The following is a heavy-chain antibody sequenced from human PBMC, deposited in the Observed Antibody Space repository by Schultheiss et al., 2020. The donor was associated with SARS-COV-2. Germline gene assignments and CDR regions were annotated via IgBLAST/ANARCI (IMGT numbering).Heavy chain of an antibody. Sequence: GESLKISCKGSGYSFTSYWIGWVRQMPGKGLEWMGIIYPGDSDTRYSPSFQGQVTISADKSISTAYLQWSSLKASDTAMYYCGRRSKSGGYYGYAFDIWGEVTIVTVSS. CDR2: IYPGDSDT. CDR1: GYSFTSYW. J-gene: IGHJ3*02. D-gene: IGHD1-26*01. CDR3: GRRSKSGGYYGYAFDI. V-gene: IGHV5-51*01.